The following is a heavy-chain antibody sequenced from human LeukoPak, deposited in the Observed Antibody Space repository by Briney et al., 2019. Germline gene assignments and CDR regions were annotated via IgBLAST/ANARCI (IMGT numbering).Heavy chain of an antibody. CDR1: GFTFSNAW. D-gene: IGHD4-17*01. CDR3: TTHNPYGDYLPDY. V-gene: IGHV3-15*01. Sequence: PGGSLRLSCAASGFTFSNAWMSWVRQAPGKGLEWVGRIKSKTDGGTTDYAAPVKGRFTISRDDSKNTLYLQMNSLKTEDTAVYYCTTHNPYGDYLPDYWGQGTLVTVSS. CDR2: IKSKTDGGTT. J-gene: IGHJ4*02.